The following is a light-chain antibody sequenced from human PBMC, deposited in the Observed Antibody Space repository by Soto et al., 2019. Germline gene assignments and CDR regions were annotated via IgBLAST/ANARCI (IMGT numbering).Light chain of an antibody. CDR2: DVS. CDR1: SSDVGGSDF. Sequence: QSVLTQPASVSGSPGQSITISCTGTSSDVGGSDFVSWHQQHPGKAPKLMIYDVSKWPSGVSNRFSGSKSGNTASLTISGLQAEDEAVYYCSSYTSVSTPHVVFGGGTQLTV. J-gene: IGLJ2*01. V-gene: IGLV2-14*01. CDR3: SSYTSVSTPHVV.